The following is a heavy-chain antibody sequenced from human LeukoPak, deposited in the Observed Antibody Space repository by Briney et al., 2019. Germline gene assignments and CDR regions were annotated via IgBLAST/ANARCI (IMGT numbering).Heavy chain of an antibody. CDR1: GYIFTGYS. D-gene: IGHD6-13*01. CDR3: ARSSIIAAAGPYYFDY. J-gene: IGHJ4*02. V-gene: IGHV1-69*06. Sequence: GASVKVSCKASGYIFTGYSIHWVRQAPGQGLEWMGGIIPIFGTANYAQKFQGRVTITADKSTSTAYMELSSLRSEDTAVYYCARSSIIAAAGPYYFDYWGQGTLVTVSS. CDR2: IIPIFGTA.